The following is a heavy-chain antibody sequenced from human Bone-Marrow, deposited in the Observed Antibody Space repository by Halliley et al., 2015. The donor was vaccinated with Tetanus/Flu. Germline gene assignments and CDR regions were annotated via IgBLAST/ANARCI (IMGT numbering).Heavy chain of an antibody. J-gene: IGHJ3*02. CDR1: GASISSSNW. D-gene: IGHD1-26*01. Sequence: SLRLSCAVSGASISSSNWWSWVRQSPGKGLEWLGEIYHSGSTNYNPSLRGRVSMSIDKSENRFSLEIVSVTAADMAMYYCARGGEIVTRSFDIWGQGTMVTVSS. CDR2: IYHSGST. V-gene: IGHV4-4*02. CDR3: ARGGEIVTRSFDI.